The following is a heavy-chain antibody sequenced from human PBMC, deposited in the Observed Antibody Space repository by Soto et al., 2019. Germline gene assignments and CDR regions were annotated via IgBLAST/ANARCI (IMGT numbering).Heavy chain of an antibody. J-gene: IGHJ5*02. CDR3: ARALAGPFWSGYYTGLWFDP. D-gene: IGHD3-3*01. CDR2: IGTAGDT. CDR1: GFTFSSYD. Sequence: EVQLVESGGGLVQPGGSLRLSCAASGFTFSSYDMHWVRQATGKGLEWVSAIGTAGDTYYPGSVKGRFTISRENAKNSLYLQMNSLRAGDTAVYYCARALAGPFWSGYYTGLWFDPWGQGTLVTVSS. V-gene: IGHV3-13*01.